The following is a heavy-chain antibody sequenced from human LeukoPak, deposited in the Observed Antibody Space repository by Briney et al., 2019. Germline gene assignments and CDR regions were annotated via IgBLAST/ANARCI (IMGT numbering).Heavy chain of an antibody. CDR3: ARDYYDSSGFGAFDI. Sequence: SVKVSCKASGYTFTAYYMHWVRHAPGQAREWMGWINPNSGGTNYAQKFQGRVTMTRDTSISTAYMELSRLRSDDTAVYYCARDYYDSSGFGAFDIWGQGAMVTVSS. J-gene: IGHJ3*02. V-gene: IGHV1-2*02. CDR2: INPNSGGT. D-gene: IGHD3-22*01. CDR1: GYTFTAYY.